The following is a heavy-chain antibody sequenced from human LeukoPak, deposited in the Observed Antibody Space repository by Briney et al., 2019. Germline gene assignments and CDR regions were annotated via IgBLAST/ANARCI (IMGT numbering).Heavy chain of an antibody. CDR2: IIPILGIA. Sequence: SVKVSCKASGGTFSSYAISWVRQAPGQGLEWMGRIIPILGIANYAQKFQGRVTITADKSTSTAYMELSSLRSEDTAVYYCARDAIAVAAKPDYWGQGTLVTVSS. CDR1: GGTFSSYA. CDR3: ARDAIAVAAKPDY. J-gene: IGHJ4*02. D-gene: IGHD6-19*01. V-gene: IGHV1-69*04.